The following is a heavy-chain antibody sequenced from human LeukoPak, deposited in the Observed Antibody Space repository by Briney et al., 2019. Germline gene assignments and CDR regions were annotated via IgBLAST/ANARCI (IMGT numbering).Heavy chain of an antibody. CDR3: ARGGYYYDTSYGMDV. V-gene: IGHV4-59*08. CDR2: IYYSGST. Sequence: SETLSLTCTVSGGSISSYYWSWIRQPPGKGLEWIGYIYYSGSTNYNPSLKSRVTISVDTSKNQFSLKLSSVTAADTAVYYCARGGYYYDTSYGMDVWGQGTTVTVSS. CDR1: GGSISSYY. D-gene: IGHD3-22*01. J-gene: IGHJ6*02.